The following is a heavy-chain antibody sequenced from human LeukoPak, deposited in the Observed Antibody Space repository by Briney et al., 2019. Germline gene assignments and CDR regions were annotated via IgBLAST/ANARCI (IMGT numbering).Heavy chain of an antibody. Sequence: GASVKVSCKTSGYTFSGFTINWVRQAPGQGLEWMGWISGDNANPNYAQILQDRVTMTTGTPTSTAYMELRSLRSDDTAVYYCARGGNWGSPLDYWGQGTLVTVSS. D-gene: IGHD3-16*01. J-gene: IGHJ4*02. CDR2: ISGDNANP. V-gene: IGHV1-18*01. CDR1: GYTFSGFT. CDR3: ARGGNWGSPLDY.